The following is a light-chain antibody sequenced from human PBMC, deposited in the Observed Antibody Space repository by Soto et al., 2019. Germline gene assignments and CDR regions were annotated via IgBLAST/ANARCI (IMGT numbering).Light chain of an antibody. CDR1: SSDVGGYNY. CDR2: DVS. CDR3: CSYAGSSTLV. V-gene: IGLV2-14*01. J-gene: IGLJ2*01. Sequence: QSVLTQPASVSGSPGQSITISCTGTSSDVGGYNYVSWYQQHPGKAPKLMIYDVSDRPSGVSNRFSGSKSGNTASLTTSGLQAEDEADYYCCSYAGSSTLVFGGGTKVTVL.